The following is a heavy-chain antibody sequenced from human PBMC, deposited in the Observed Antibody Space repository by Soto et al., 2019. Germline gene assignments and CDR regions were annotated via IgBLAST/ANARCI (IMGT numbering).Heavy chain of an antibody. CDR2: ISPNTGVT. V-gene: IGHV1-2*04. J-gene: IGHJ6*02. CDR3: AREGVRGMDV. Sequence: ASVKVSCKAVGYSFTGFYLHWMRQAPGQGLEWMGWISPNTGVTKYAENFQAWVTMTRDTSINTAYMELSRLTYDDTAVYYCAREGVRGMDVWGQGTTVTVSS. D-gene: IGHD3-16*01. CDR1: GYSFTGFY.